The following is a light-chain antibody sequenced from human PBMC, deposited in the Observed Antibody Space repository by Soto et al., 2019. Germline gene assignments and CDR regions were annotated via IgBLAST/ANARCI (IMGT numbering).Light chain of an antibody. V-gene: IGKV3-15*01. J-gene: IGKJ4*01. CDR2: GAS. CDR1: RNVNRK. CDR3: QQDYGYPPLI. Sequence: EIVMTQSPATLSVSPGERATLSCRASRNVNRKLAWYQQKPGQAPRLLISGASTRATGIPARFSGSGSGTELTLTISSLQSEDYAVYYYQQDYGYPPLIFGGGTKVEIK.